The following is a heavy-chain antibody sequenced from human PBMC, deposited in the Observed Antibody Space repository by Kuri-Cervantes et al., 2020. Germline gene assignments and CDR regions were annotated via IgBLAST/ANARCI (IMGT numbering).Heavy chain of an antibody. J-gene: IGHJ6*03. D-gene: IGHD3-3*01. Sequence: GSLRLSCAVCGGSFSGDYWTWVRQPPGRGLEWTGEINHDRTTNYNPSLKSRVSISVDTSKNQFSLNLRSVTAADTALYFCAGGGRRRTIFGVFTGGDYYYMDIWGRGTTVTVSS. CDR1: GGSFSGDY. V-gene: IGHV4-34*01. CDR3: AGGGRRRTIFGVFTGGDYYYMDI. CDR2: INHDRTT.